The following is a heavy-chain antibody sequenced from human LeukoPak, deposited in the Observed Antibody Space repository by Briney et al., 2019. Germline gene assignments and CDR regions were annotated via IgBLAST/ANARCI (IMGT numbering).Heavy chain of an antibody. CDR1: GFTFSSYA. CDR3: ARDQIRYSNSPEALDL. V-gene: IGHV3-30-3*01. J-gene: IGHJ3*01. D-gene: IGHD5-18*01. Sequence: GGSLRLSCAASGFTFSSYAVHWVRQAPGKGLGWVAGLSSDGTNKYYADSVQGRFTISRDTSKNTLYLLMNSLRGEDAAVYYCARDQIRYSNSPEALDLWGQGTLVSVSS. CDR2: LSSDGTNK.